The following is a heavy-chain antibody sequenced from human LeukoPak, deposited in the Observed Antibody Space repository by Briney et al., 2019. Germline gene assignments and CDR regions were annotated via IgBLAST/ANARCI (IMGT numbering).Heavy chain of an antibody. CDR3: ARESTHYYDSSGDAFDI. V-gene: IGHV4-34*01. Sequence: PSETLSLTCAVYGGSFSGYYWSWIRQPPGKGLEWIGEINHSGSTNYNPSLKSRVTISVDTSKNQFSLKLSSVTAADTAVYYCARESTHYYDSSGDAFDIWGQGTMVTVSS. D-gene: IGHD3-22*01. J-gene: IGHJ3*02. CDR2: INHSGST. CDR1: GGSFSGYY.